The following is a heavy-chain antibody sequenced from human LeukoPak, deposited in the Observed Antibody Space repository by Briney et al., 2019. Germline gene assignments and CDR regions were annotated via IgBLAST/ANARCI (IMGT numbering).Heavy chain of an antibody. V-gene: IGHV3-7*01. CDR2: IKQDGSEK. Sequence: TGGSLRLSCAASGFTFSSYWMSWVRQAPGKGLEWVANIKQDGSEKYYVDSVKGRFTISRDNAKNSLYLQMNSLRAEDTAVYYCARDRAYYYDSSGYTHYYYYGMDVWGQGTTVTVSS. CDR3: ARDRAYYYDSSGYTHYYYYGMDV. CDR1: GFTFSSYW. J-gene: IGHJ6*02. D-gene: IGHD3-22*01.